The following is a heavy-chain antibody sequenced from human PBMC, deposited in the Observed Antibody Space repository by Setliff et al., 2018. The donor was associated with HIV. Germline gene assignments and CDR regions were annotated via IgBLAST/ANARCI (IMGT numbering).Heavy chain of an antibody. CDR3: ARGTVITYFYDSSGSFDY. Sequence: NPSETLSLTCAVYGESFSGYYWTWIRQPPGKGLEWIGEVNHSGNTNYNPSLKSRVTISADTSKNQFSLKLTSVTAADTAVYYCARGTVITYFYDSSGSFDYWGQGTLVTVPQ. CDR2: VNHSGNT. CDR1: GESFSGYY. J-gene: IGHJ4*02. V-gene: IGHV4-34*01. D-gene: IGHD3-22*01.